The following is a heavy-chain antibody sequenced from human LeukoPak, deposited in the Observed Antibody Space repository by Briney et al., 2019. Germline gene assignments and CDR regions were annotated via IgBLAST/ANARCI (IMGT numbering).Heavy chain of an antibody. D-gene: IGHD4-11*01. CDR3: AREVTVTTESGWFDP. CDR1: GYTFTGYY. V-gene: IGHV1-2*02. Sequence: GASVKVSCKASGYTFTGYYMHWARQAPGQGLEWMGWINPNSGGTNYAQKFQGRVTMTRDTSISTAYMELSRLRSDDTAVYYCAREVTVTTESGWFDPWGQGTLVTVSS. J-gene: IGHJ5*02. CDR2: INPNSGGT.